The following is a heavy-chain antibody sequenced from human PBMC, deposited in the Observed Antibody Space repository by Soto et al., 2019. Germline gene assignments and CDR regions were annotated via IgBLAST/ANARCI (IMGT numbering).Heavy chain of an antibody. D-gene: IGHD5-12*01. CDR3: ASSLAPNYYYGMDV. CDR2: INHSGST. Sequence: SETLSLTCAVYGGSFSGYYWSWIRQPPGKGLEWIGEINHSGSTNYNPSLKSRVTISVDTSKNQFSLKLSSVTAADTAVYYCASSLAPNYYYGMDVWGQGTTVTVSS. J-gene: IGHJ6*02. CDR1: GGSFSGYY. V-gene: IGHV4-34*01.